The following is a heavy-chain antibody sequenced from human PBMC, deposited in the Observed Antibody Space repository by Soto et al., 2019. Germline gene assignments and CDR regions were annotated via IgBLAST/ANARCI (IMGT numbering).Heavy chain of an antibody. Sequence: PVGSLRLSCAASGFTFTTYAMNWVRQAPGKGLEWVSAISAGGGTTYYADSVKGRFTISRDNSMNALYLQIHSLRVEDTAVYYCAHPRGYGVFDAYDIWGQGTMVTVSS. CDR1: GFTFTTYA. CDR2: ISAGGGTT. V-gene: IGHV3-23*01. D-gene: IGHD4-17*01. CDR3: AHPRGYGVFDAYDI. J-gene: IGHJ3*02.